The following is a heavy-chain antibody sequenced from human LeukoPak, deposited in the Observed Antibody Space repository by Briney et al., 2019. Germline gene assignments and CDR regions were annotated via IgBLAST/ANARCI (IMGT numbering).Heavy chain of an antibody. Sequence: SETLSLTCTVSSGSISTSYWTWIRQPPGKGLEWIASVYTSGSTNYNPSLKSRVTISVDTSKKQFSLNLSSVTAADTAVYYCANSAGVVLVPAAITYWGQGTLVTVSS. V-gene: IGHV4-59*03. D-gene: IGHD2-2*01. J-gene: IGHJ4*02. CDR1: SGSISTSY. CDR2: VYTSGST. CDR3: ANSAGVVLVPAAITY.